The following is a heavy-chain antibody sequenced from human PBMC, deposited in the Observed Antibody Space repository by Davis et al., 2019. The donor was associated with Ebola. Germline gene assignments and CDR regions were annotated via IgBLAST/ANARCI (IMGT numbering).Heavy chain of an antibody. CDR3: ARGHGASYCSSTSCTTLSRWFDP. CDR2: INHSGST. V-gene: IGHV4-34*01. CDR1: GGSFSGYY. D-gene: IGHD2-2*01. Sequence: PSETLSLTCAVYGGSFSGYYWSWIRQPPGKGLEWIGEINHSGSTNYNPSLKSRVTISVDTSKNQFSLKLSSVTAADTAVYYCARGHGASYCSSTSCTTLSRWFDPWGQGTLVTVSS. J-gene: IGHJ5*02.